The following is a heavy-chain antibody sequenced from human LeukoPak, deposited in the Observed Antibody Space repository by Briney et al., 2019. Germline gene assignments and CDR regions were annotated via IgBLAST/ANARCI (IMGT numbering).Heavy chain of an antibody. V-gene: IGHV1-8*01. CDR3: ARGEAIVGSY. D-gene: IGHD1-26*01. Sequence: ASVKVSCKASGYTFTTYDINWVRQAPGQGLEWLGWLSPTSGNTGYAQKFQGRVTMTSDTSTSTVYMELSSLTSDDTPVYYCARGEAIVGSYWGQGTLVTVSS. CDR2: LSPTSGNT. J-gene: IGHJ4*02. CDR1: GYTFTTYD.